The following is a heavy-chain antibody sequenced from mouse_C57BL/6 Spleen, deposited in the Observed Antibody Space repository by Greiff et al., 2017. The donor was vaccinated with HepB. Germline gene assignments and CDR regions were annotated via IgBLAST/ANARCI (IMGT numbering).Heavy chain of an antibody. V-gene: IGHV1-82*01. Sequence: QVQLQQSGPELVKPGASVKISCKASGYAFSSSWMNWVKQRPGKGLEWIGRIYPGDGDTNYNGKFKGKATLTADKSSSTAYMQLSSLTSEDSAVYLCARLPMVTTGAMDYWGQGTSVTVSS. J-gene: IGHJ4*01. CDR3: ARLPMVTTGAMDY. CDR1: GYAFSSSW. CDR2: IYPGDGDT. D-gene: IGHD2-2*01.